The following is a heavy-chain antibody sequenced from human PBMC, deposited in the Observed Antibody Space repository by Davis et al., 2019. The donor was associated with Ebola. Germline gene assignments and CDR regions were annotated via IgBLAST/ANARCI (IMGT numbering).Heavy chain of an antibody. CDR3: ARGRGVDY. Sequence: ESLKISCAASVFTFSHYWMYWVRQAPGEGLMCVSRINSDGTFTTYADSVKGRFTITRDNAKNSLYLQMNSLRAEDTAVYYCARGRGVDYWGQGTLVTVSS. V-gene: IGHV3-74*01. CDR2: INSDGTFT. J-gene: IGHJ4*02. CDR1: VFTFSHYW.